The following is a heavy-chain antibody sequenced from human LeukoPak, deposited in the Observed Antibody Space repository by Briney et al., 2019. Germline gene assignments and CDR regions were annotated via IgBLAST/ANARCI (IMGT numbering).Heavy chain of an antibody. CDR2: IHYTGAT. D-gene: IGHD3-9*01. CDR1: GGSITGYY. Sequence: SETLSLTCAVYGGSITGYYWSWIRQTPGRGLEWVGEIHYTGATSYDPSLKSRATISTDTSKNQFSLRLSSVTAADTAVYYCARGNILTGYCFDFWGQGALVTVSS. V-gene: IGHV4-34*01. CDR3: ARGNILTGYCFDF. J-gene: IGHJ4*02.